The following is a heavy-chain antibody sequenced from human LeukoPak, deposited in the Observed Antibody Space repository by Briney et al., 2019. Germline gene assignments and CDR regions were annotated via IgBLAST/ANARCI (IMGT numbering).Heavy chain of an antibody. CDR1: GFTFRSYG. V-gene: IGHV3-30*02. J-gene: IGHJ3*02. CDR2: IRYDGSNK. D-gene: IGHD4-17*01. Sequence: PGGSLRLSCAASGFTFRSYGMHWVRQAPGKGLEWVAFIRYDGSNKYYADSVRGRFTISRDNSKNTLYLQIHFLRADDTAVYYCAKGLSAVTTRPDDTFDIWGLGTMVIVSS. CDR3: AKGLSAVTTRPDDTFDI.